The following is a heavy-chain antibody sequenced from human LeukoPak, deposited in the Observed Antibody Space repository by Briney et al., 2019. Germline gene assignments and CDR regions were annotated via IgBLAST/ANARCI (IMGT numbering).Heavy chain of an antibody. V-gene: IGHV3-23*01. CDR2: ISGSGGST. J-gene: IGHJ6*03. CDR1: GFTFSTYG. CDR3: AKDGGEYYDILTGYYPRLYYMDV. Sequence: GGSLRLSCVASGFTFSTYGMSWVRQAPGKGLEWVSAISGSGGSTYYADSVKGRFTISRDNSKNTLYLQMNSLRAEDTAVYYCAKDGGEYYDILTGYYPRLYYMDVWGKGTTVTVSS. D-gene: IGHD3-9*01.